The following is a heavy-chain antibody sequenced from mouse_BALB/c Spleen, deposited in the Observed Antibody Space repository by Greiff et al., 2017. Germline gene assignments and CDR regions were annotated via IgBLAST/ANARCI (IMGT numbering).Heavy chain of an antibody. Sequence: EVKLVESGGGLVQPGGSRKLSCAASGFTFSSFGMHWVRQAPEKGLEWVAYISSGSSTIYYADTVKGRFTISRDNPKNTLFLQMTSLRSEDTAMYYCARSGYEYAMDYWGQGTSVTVSS. V-gene: IGHV5-17*02. CDR2: ISSGSSTI. J-gene: IGHJ4*01. CDR1: GFTFSSFG. CDR3: ARSGYEYAMDY. D-gene: IGHD2-10*02.